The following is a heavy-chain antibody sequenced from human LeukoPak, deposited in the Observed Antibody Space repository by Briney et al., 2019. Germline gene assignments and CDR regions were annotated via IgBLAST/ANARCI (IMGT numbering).Heavy chain of an antibody. J-gene: IGHJ5*02. Sequence: GGSLRLSCAASGFTFSSYAMDWVRQAPGKGLEWVSVISGSGGSTYYADSVKGRFTISRDNSKNTLYLQMNSLRAEGTAVYYCAKPSCTSTSCFRFDPWGQGTLVTVSS. D-gene: IGHD2-2*01. CDR3: AKPSCTSTSCFRFDP. V-gene: IGHV3-23*01. CDR2: ISGSGGST. CDR1: GFTFSSYA.